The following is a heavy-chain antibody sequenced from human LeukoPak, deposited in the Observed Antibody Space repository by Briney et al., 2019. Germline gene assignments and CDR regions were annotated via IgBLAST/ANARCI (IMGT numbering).Heavy chain of an antibody. V-gene: IGHV4-59*01. J-gene: IGHJ6*02. Sequence: PSETLSLTCTVSGGSISSYYWSWIRQPPGKGLEWIGYIYYSGSTNYNPSLKSRVTISVDTSKNQFSLKLSSVTAADTAVYYCARAQYGSSWPNYYYYGMDAWGQGTTVTVSS. CDR2: IYYSGST. D-gene: IGHD6-13*01. CDR1: GGSISSYY. CDR3: ARAQYGSSWPNYYYYGMDA.